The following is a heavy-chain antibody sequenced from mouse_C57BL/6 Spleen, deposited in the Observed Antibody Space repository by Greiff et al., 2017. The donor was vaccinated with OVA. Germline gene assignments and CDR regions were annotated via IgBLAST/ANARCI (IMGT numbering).Heavy chain of an antibody. J-gene: IGHJ4*01. CDR3: ARDKDYYGRDYAMDY. CDR2: ISDGGSYT. CDR1: GFTFSSYA. Sequence: EVKLMESGGGLVKPGGSLKLSCAASGFTFSSYAMSWVRQTPEKRLEWVATISDGGSYTYYPDNVKGRFTISRDNAKNNLYLQMSHLKSEDTAMYYCARDKDYYGRDYAMDYWGQGTSVTVSS. V-gene: IGHV5-4*03. D-gene: IGHD1-1*01.